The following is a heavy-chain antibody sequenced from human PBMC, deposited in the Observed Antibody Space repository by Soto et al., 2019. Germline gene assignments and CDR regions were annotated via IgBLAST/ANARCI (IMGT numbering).Heavy chain of an antibody. D-gene: IGHD6-6*01. CDR1: GFMFSSYW. V-gene: IGHV3-7*03. CDR3: ARSIAARLPYFDY. J-gene: IGHJ4*02. CDR2: IHRDGSEK. Sequence: GGSLRLSCAASGFMFSSYWMTWVRQAPGKGLEWVANIHRDGSEKYYVDSVKGRFTISRDNAKNSLYLQMDSLRAEDTAIYYCARSIAARLPYFDYWGQGXLVNVSS.